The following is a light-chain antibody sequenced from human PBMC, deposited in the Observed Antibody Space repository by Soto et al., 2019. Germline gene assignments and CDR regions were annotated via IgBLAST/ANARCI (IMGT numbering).Light chain of an antibody. CDR1: RSNVGRNS. CDR3: AAWDDSLNALV. J-gene: IGLJ3*02. Sequence: QSVVTQPPSASQTPGQRVTISCSGSRSNVGRNSVSWYQHVPGTAPKLLIYSHDQRPSGVPDRISASWSGTAASLAISGLRSEDEAFYYCAAWDDSLNALVLGGGTKLTVL. CDR2: SHD. V-gene: IGLV1-44*01.